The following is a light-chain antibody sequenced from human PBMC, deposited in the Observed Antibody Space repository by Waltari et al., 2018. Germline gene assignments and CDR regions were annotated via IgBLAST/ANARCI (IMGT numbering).Light chain of an antibody. V-gene: IGKV1-5*03. CDR2: KAS. Sequence: DIQMTQSPSTLSASVGDRVTITCRASQSIYRWLAWYQKKPGKAPKLLIYKASNLENGVPTRFSGSGSGTEFTLTISSLQPDDLATYYCQQYNSYSTFGQGTKLEI. CDR3: QQYNSYST. CDR1: QSIYRW. J-gene: IGKJ2*01.